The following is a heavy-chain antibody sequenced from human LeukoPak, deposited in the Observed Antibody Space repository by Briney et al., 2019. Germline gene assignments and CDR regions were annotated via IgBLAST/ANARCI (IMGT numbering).Heavy chain of an antibody. Sequence: PSETLSLTCAVYGGSFSGYYWSWIRQPPGKGLEWIGEINHSGSTNYNPSLKSRVTISVDTSKNQFSLKLSSVTAADTAVYYCARGLFGGVWSLYHFDYWGQGTLVTVSS. J-gene: IGHJ4*02. V-gene: IGHV4-34*01. CDR3: ARGLFGGVWSLYHFDY. CDR1: GGSFSGYY. D-gene: IGHD2-8*02. CDR2: INHSGST.